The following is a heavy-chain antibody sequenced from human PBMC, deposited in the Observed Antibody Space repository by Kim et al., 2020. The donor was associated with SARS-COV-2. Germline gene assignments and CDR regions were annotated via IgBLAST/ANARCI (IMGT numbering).Heavy chain of an antibody. CDR2: IYSGGST. CDR3: ARVIGVVIYSYYYYGMDV. J-gene: IGHJ6*01. Sequence: GGSLRLSCAASGFTVSSNYMSWVRQAPGKGLEWVSVIYSGGSTYYADYLKGRFTISSNNSKNTLYLLQNSMRAEDKAVYYCARVIGVVIYSYYYYGMDV. V-gene: IGHV3-53*01. CDR1: GFTVSSNY. D-gene: IGHD3-3*01.